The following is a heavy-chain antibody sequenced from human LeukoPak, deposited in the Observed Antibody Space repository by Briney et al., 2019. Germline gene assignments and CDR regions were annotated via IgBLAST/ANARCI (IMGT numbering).Heavy chain of an antibody. CDR1: GGSISSSSYY. D-gene: IGHD3-16*01. CDR3: ARRGTSMGPDKI. V-gene: IGHV4-39*07. Sequence: SETLSLTCTVSGGSISSSSYYWGWIRQPPGKGLEWIGSIYYSGSTYYNPSLKSRVTISVDTSKNQFSLKLSSVTAADTAVYYCARRGTSMGPDKIWGQGTLVTVSS. J-gene: IGHJ4*02. CDR2: IYYSGST.